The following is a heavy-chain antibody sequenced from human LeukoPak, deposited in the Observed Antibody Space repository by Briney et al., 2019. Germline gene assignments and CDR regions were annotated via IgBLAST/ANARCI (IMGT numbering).Heavy chain of an antibody. CDR1: GGSISSSSSY. CDR2: INHSGST. Sequence: SETLSLTCSVSGGSISSSSSYWGWIRQPPGKGLEWIGEINHSGSTNYNPSLKSRVTISVDTSKNQFSLKLSSVTAADTAVYYCARDPYSSQPNWFDPWGQGTLVTVSS. D-gene: IGHD1-26*01. V-gene: IGHV4-39*07. CDR3: ARDPYSSQPNWFDP. J-gene: IGHJ5*02.